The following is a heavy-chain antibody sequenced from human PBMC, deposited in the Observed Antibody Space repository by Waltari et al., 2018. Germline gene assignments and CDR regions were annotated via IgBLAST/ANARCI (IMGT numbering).Heavy chain of an antibody. CDR1: GGSISSYY. Sequence: QVQLQESGPGLVKPSETLSLTCTVSGGSISSYYWSWIRQPPGKGLEWIGYIYYSGSTNYNPSLKSRVTISVDTSKNQFSLKLSSVTAADTAVYYCARRRGGWYMDYWGQGTL. V-gene: IGHV4-59*01. CDR2: IYYSGST. CDR3: ARRRGGWYMDY. J-gene: IGHJ4*02. D-gene: IGHD6-19*01.